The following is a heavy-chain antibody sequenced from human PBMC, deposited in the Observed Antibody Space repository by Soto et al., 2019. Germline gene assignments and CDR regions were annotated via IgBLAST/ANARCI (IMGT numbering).Heavy chain of an antibody. D-gene: IGHD6-19*01. CDR2: IWYDGSNK. CDR1: GFTFSSYG. CDR3: ARDYSSGWSCDY. J-gene: IGHJ4*02. V-gene: IGHV3-33*01. Sequence: GGSLRLSCAASGFTFSSYGMHWVRQAPGKGLEWVAVIWYDGSNKYYADSVKGRFTISRDNSKNTLYLQMNSLRAEDTAVYYCARDYSSGWSCDYWGQGTLVTVSS.